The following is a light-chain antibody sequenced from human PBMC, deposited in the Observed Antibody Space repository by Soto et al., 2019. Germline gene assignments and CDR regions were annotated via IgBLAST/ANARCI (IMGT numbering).Light chain of an antibody. CDR2: DAS. J-gene: IGKJ2*01. CDR1: QSISNS. Sequence: DIQMTQSPSSLSASVGDRVTITCRASQSISNSLSWYHQKPGKAPKLLIYDASGLQSGVPSRFSGTGSGTDFTLTISNLHPEEFATYYCQQSYTTPYTFGQGTKLEIK. CDR3: QQSYTTPYT. V-gene: IGKV1-39*01.